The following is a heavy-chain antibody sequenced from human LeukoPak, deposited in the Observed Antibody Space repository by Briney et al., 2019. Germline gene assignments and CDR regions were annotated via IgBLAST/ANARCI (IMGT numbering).Heavy chain of an antibody. CDR3: ARGSGSFDY. CDR2: IYYGGST. J-gene: IGHJ4*02. V-gene: IGHV4-59*01. Sequence: KPSETLSLTCTVSGGSISSYYWSWIRQPPGKGLEWIGYIYYGGSTNYNPSLKSRVTISVDTSKNQFSLKLSSVTAADTAVYYCARGSGSFDYWGQGTLVTVSS. CDR1: GGSISSYY. D-gene: IGHD3-10*01.